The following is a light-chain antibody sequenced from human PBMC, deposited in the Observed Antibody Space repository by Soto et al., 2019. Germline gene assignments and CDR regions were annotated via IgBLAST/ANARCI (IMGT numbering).Light chain of an antibody. CDR1: QDIGVR. V-gene: IGKV1-12*01. Sequence: DIQMTQSPSFVSASIGDRVTITCRASQDIGVRLAWFQQQPGKAPKYLIQAASSLQSGVPSTISGRASGTDFTLTISSLRPEDFATYYCQQSDSTWTFGQGTKVDIK. J-gene: IGKJ1*01. CDR3: QQSDSTWT. CDR2: AAS.